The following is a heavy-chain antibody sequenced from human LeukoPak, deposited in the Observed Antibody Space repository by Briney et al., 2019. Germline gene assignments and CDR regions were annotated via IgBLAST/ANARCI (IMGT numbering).Heavy chain of an antibody. Sequence: ASVKVSCKASGYTFTGYYMHWVRQATGQGLEWMGWMNPNSGNTGYAQKFQGRVTITRNTSISTAYMELSSLRSEDTAVYYCARVDGYSSSNYYYYYMDVWGKGTTVTVSS. V-gene: IGHV1-8*03. CDR1: GYTFTGYY. J-gene: IGHJ6*03. CDR3: ARVDGYSSSNYYYYYMDV. CDR2: MNPNSGNT. D-gene: IGHD6-13*01.